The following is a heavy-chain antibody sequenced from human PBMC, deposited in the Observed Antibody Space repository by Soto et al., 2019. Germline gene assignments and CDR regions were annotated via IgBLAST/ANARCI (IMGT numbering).Heavy chain of an antibody. CDR3: ARRLGFPGVGPSTSNWFDP. Sequence: QVQLVESGGGLVKPGGSLRLSCAASGFTFSDYYMSWMRQAPGKGLEWLSYISSSGNTIYYATSVKGRFTISRDNAKNSLSLQMNSLTAEDTAVYYCARRLGFPGVGPSTSNWFDPWGQGTLVTVSS. J-gene: IGHJ5*02. V-gene: IGHV3-11*01. CDR2: ISSSGNTI. CDR1: GFTFSDYY. D-gene: IGHD1-26*01.